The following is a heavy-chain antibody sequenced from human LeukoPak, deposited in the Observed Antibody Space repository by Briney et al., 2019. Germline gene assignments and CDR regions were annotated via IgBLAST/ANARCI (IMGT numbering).Heavy chain of an antibody. D-gene: IGHD1-26*01. Sequence: SETLSLTCTVSGGSISSSSYYWGWIRQPPGKGLEWIGSIYYSGSTYYNPSLKSRVTITVDTSKNQFSLKLSSVTAADTAVYYCARPRAGSYNYYFDYGGQGTLATVSS. CDR2: IYYSGST. V-gene: IGHV4-39*07. CDR1: GGSISSSSYY. CDR3: ARPRAGSYNYYFDY. J-gene: IGHJ4*02.